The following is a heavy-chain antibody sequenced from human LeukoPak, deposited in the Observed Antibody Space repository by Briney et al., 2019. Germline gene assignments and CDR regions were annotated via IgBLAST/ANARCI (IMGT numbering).Heavy chain of an antibody. CDR1: GFTFSSYT. V-gene: IGHV3-66*01. D-gene: IGHD2-2*01. J-gene: IGHJ4*02. CDR2: IYSGDNT. CDR3: ARGRKYCSSTSSCYAGDFDY. Sequence: PGGSLRLSCEGSGFTFSSYTMIWVRQAAGKGLEWVSFIYSGDNTYYADSVKGRFTISRDNSRNTLYLQMNTLRAEDTAVYYCARGRKYCSSTSSCYAGDFDYWGQGTLVTVSS.